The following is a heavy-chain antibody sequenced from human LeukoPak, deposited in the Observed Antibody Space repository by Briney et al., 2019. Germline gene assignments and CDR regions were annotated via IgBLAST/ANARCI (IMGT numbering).Heavy chain of an antibody. CDR2: IYASGST. CDR1: GCSITNYY. D-gene: IGHD3-10*01. CDR3: ARGGRFPDS. J-gene: IGHJ4*02. Sequence: TASETLSLTCTVSGCSITNYYWSWIRQPAGKGLEWIGRIYASGSTNYNPSLKSRVTMSVDSSKNQFSLNLSSVTAADTAVYYCARGGRFPDSWGQGTLVTVSS. V-gene: IGHV4-4*07.